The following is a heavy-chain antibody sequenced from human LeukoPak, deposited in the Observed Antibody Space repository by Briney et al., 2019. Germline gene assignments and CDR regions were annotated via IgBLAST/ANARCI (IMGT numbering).Heavy chain of an antibody. V-gene: IGHV4-39*01. D-gene: IGHD3-22*01. CDR3: AKAGVRYYDSSGLHAFDI. CDR2: IYYSGST. CDR1: GGSISSTSYF. Sequence: PSETLSLTCTVPGGSISSTSYFWGWIRQPPGKGLEWIGTIYYSGSTYYSPSLKSRVTMSVDTSRNQFSLKLSSVNAADTAVYYCAKAGVRYYDSSGLHAFDIWGQGTMVTVSS. J-gene: IGHJ3*02.